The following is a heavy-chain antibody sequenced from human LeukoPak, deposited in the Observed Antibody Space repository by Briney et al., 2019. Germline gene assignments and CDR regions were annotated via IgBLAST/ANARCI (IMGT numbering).Heavy chain of an antibody. J-gene: IGHJ3*02. V-gene: IGHV3-30*03. Sequence: GGSLRLSCAASGFTFSSYGMHWVRQAPGKGLEWVAVISYDGSYKYYADSVKGRFTISRDNSKNTLYLQMNSLRAEDTAVYYCASQASSNYKASYAFDIWGQGTMVTVSS. CDR3: ASQASSNYKASYAFDI. CDR2: ISYDGSYK. D-gene: IGHD4-11*01. CDR1: GFTFSSYG.